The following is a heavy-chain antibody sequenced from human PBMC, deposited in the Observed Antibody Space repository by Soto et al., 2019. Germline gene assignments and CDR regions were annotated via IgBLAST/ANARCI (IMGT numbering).Heavy chain of an antibody. D-gene: IGHD5-18*01. J-gene: IGHJ6*02. CDR3: ACIFSGGYGYGFYYYGMDV. CDR2: IYYSGST. Sequence: SETLSLTCTVSGGSISSSSYYWGWIRQPPGKGLEWIGSIYYSGSTYYNPSLKSRVTLSVDTSKNQFSLKLSSVTAADTAVYYCACIFSGGYGYGFYYYGMDVWGQGTTVTVSS. V-gene: IGHV4-39*01. CDR1: GGSISSSSYY.